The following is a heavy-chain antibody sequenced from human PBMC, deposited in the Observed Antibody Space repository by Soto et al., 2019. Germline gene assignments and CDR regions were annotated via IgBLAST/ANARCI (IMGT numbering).Heavy chain of an antibody. J-gene: IGHJ4*02. Sequence: GGSLRLSCAASGFTFSSYAMSWVRQAPGKGLEWVSAISGSGGSTYYADSVKGRFTISRDNSKNTLYLLMNSLRAEDTAVYYCAKPPWRSSGSDYWGQGTQVTVSS. CDR3: AKPPWRSSGSDY. D-gene: IGHD6-19*01. CDR2: ISGSGGST. CDR1: GFTFSSYA. V-gene: IGHV3-23*01.